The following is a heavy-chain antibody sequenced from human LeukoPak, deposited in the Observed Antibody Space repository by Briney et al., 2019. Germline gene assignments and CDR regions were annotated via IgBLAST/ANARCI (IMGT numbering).Heavy chain of an antibody. D-gene: IGHD3-10*01. CDR1: GGSISSSNW. CDR3: ARAQRMVRGVSFDY. V-gene: IGHV4-4*02. CDR2: IYHSGST. J-gene: IGHJ4*02. Sequence: SGALSLTCAVSGGSISSSNWWSWVRQPPGKGLEWIGEIYHSGSTNYNPSLKSRVTISVDKSKNQFSLKLSSVTAADTAVYYCARAQRMVRGVSFDYWGQGTLVTVSS.